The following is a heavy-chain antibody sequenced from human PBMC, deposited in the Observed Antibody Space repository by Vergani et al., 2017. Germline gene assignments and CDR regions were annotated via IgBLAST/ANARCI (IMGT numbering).Heavy chain of an antibody. J-gene: IGHJ5*02. V-gene: IGHV4-59*01. Sequence: QVQLQESGPGLVKPSETLSLTCTVSGGSISSYYWSWIRPPPGTGLEWIGYIYYSGSTNYNPSLKRRGTISVDTSKNQFSLTLSSVTAADTAVYYCARVYPTITMIVLPGWFDPWGQGTLVTVSS. CDR1: GGSISSYY. CDR2: IYYSGST. CDR3: ARVYPTITMIVLPGWFDP. D-gene: IGHD3-22*01.